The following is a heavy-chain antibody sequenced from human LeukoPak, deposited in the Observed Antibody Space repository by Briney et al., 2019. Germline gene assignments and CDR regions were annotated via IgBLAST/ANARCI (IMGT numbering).Heavy chain of an antibody. V-gene: IGHV4-59*01. D-gene: IGHD6-13*01. CDR1: GGSHSSYY. J-gene: IGHJ4*02. CDR2: IYYSGST. CDR3: ARAAGGSLPYFDY. Sequence: SETLSLTCTVSGGSHSSYYWSWIRQPAGKGLEWIGYIYYSGSTNYNPSLKSRVTISVDTSKNQFSLKLSSVTAADTAVYYCARAAGGSLPYFDYWGQGTLVTVSS.